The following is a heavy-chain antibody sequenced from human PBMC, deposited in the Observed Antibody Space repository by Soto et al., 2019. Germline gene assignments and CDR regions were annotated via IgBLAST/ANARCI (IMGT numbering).Heavy chain of an antibody. D-gene: IGHD6-13*01. Sequence: QVQLQESGPGLVKPSETLSLTCSVSGDSIRSYYWSWIRQTPGKGLEWIGHISHSWGTKYKSSLKSRVTMSMDTSRNQLSLQMTSVTAADTAVYYCTRGGSGYSSTWAAYWGQGILVTVSS. CDR1: GDSIRSYY. V-gene: IGHV4-59*01. J-gene: IGHJ4*02. CDR2: ISHSWGT. CDR3: TRGGSGYSSTWAAY.